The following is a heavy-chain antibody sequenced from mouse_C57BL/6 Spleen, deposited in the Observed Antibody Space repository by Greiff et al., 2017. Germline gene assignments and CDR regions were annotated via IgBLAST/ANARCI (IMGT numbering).Heavy chain of an antibody. J-gene: IGHJ1*03. CDR1: GFNIKNTY. CDR2: IDPANGNT. V-gene: IGHV14-3*01. Sequence: VQLQQSVAELVRPGASVKLSCTASGFNIKNTYMHWVKQRPEQGLEWIGRIDPANGNTKYAPKFQGKATITADTSSNTAYLQLSRLTSEDTAIYYGARYDYDGGWYFDVWGTGTTVTVSS. CDR3: ARYDYDGGWYFDV. D-gene: IGHD2-4*01.